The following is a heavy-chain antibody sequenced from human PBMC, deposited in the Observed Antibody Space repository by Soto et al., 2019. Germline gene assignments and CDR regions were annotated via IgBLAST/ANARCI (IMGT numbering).Heavy chain of an antibody. J-gene: IGHJ5*02. Sequence: QVQLQESGPGLVKPSETLSLTCTVSGGSVSSGDYYWSWIRQPPGKGLEWIGYIYYGGSTNHNTSLTSRVSISVDTSKNQFSRKLNSVTAADTAVYYCARFPVDTYIINWVDPWGQGTLVTVSS. CDR3: ARFPVDTYIINWVDP. D-gene: IGHD5-18*01. CDR1: GGSVSSGDYY. CDR2: IYYGGST. V-gene: IGHV4-61*08.